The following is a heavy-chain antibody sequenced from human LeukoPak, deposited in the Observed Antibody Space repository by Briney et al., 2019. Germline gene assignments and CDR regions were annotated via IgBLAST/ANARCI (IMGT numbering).Heavy chain of an antibody. CDR2: IDHSGST. D-gene: IGHD6-6*01. CDR3: AGDSRPNYYYGMDV. J-gene: IGHJ6*02. CDR1: GGSFSGYY. Sequence: SETLSLTCAVYGGSFSGYYWSWIRQPPGKGLEWIGEIDHSGSTNYNPSLKSRVTISVDTSKNQFSLKLSSVTAADTAVYYCAGDSRPNYYYGMDVWGQGTTVTVSS. V-gene: IGHV4-34*01.